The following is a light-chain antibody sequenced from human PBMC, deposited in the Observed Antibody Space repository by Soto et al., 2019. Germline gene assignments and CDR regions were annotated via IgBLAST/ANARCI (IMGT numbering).Light chain of an antibody. V-gene: IGKV1-33*01. CDR1: QDISNY. Sequence: DIQMTQSPSSLSASVGDRVTITCQASQDISNYLNWYQQKPEKAPKLLIYDSSNLETGVPSRFSGSGSGTDFTFTISSLQPEDIATYYCQQYDNLPTFGQGTRLEIK. CDR3: QQYDNLPT. J-gene: IGKJ5*01. CDR2: DSS.